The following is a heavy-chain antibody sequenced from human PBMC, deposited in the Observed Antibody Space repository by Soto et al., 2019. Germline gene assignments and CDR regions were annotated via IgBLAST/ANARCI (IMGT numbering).Heavy chain of an antibody. CDR3: AKQLSYDSSGYFFGAFDI. CDR2: IIPIFGTA. Sequence: GASVKVSCKASGGTFSSYAISWVRQAPGQGLEWMGGIIPIFGTANYAQKFQGRVTITADESTSTAYMELSSLRSEDTAVYYCAKQLSYDSSGYFFGAFDIWGQGTMVTV. CDR1: GGTFSSYA. J-gene: IGHJ3*02. D-gene: IGHD3-22*01. V-gene: IGHV1-69*13.